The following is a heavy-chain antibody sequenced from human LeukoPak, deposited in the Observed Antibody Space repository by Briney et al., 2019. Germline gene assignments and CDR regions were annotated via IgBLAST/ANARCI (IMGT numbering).Heavy chain of an antibody. Sequence: SETLSLTCTVSGGSISSSSDYWSWIRQPPGKGLEWTGYIYYSGITNYNPALKSRVSISVDPSKNQFSLKLSSVTAEDTAVYYCARVTRQKALQFKGYYYMDVWGKGTTVTVSS. D-gene: IGHD5-24*01. V-gene: IGHV4-61*01. CDR3: ARVTRQKALQFKGYYYMDV. J-gene: IGHJ6*03. CDR1: GGSISSSSDY. CDR2: IYYSGIT.